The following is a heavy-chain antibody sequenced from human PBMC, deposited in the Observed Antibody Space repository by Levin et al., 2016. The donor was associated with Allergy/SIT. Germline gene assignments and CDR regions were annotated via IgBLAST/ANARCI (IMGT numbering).Heavy chain of an antibody. CDR1: GFTFSSYS. Sequence: GGSLRFSCAASGFTFSSYSMNWVRQAPGKGLEWVSYISSSSSTIYYADSVKGRFTISRDNAKNSLYLQMNSLRDEDTAVYYCARDQGASPGYSSSWYDAFDIWGQGTMVTVSS. CDR3: ARDQGASPGYSSSWYDAFDI. J-gene: IGHJ3*02. V-gene: IGHV3-48*02. CDR2: ISSSSSTI. D-gene: IGHD6-13*01.